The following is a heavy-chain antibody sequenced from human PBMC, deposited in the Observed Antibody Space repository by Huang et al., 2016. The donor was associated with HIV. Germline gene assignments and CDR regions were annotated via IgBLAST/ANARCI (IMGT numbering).Heavy chain of an antibody. CDR2: SYYTGTT. CDR3: ARQLRVVVIGPGLDAFDI. CDR1: GGSISSSTYS. D-gene: IGHD3-22*01. V-gene: IGHV4-39*01. Sequence: QLQLQESGPGLVKPSETLSLTCTVSGGSISSSTYSWGWIRQPPEKGLEWIGSSYYTGTTYDNPSFKSRVTISVDTSKNQFSLRLSSGTAADSAVYYCARQLRVVVIGPGLDAFDIWGQGTMVTVSS. J-gene: IGHJ3*02.